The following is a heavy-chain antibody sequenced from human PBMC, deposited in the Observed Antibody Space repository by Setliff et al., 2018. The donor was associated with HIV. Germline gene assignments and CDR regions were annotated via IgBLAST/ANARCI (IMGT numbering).Heavy chain of an antibody. V-gene: IGHV1-8*03. D-gene: IGHD2-21*02. CDR2: MNPNSGNT. J-gene: IGHJ5*02. CDR1: GYTFTSYD. Sequence: ASVKISCKASGYTFTSYDINWVRQATGQGLEWMGWMNPNSGNTGYAQKFQGRVTITRSTSISTAYMELSSLRSEDTAVYYCARVVTGGGNWFDPWGQGTLVTVSS. CDR3: ARVVTGGGNWFDP.